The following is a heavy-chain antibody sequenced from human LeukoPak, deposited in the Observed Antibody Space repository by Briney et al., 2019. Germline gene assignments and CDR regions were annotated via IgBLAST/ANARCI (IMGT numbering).Heavy chain of an antibody. CDR2: INPSGGNT. CDR3: ARSRSWNYNCFDP. V-gene: IGHV1-46*01. D-gene: IGHD2-15*01. Sequence: ASVKVSCKVSGYTLTELSMHWVRQAPGKGLEWMGIINPSGGNTSYAQKFQGRVTMTRDTSASTVYMELSSLRSEDTAVYYCARSRSWNYNCFDPWGQGTLVTVSS. CDR1: GYTLTELS. J-gene: IGHJ5*02.